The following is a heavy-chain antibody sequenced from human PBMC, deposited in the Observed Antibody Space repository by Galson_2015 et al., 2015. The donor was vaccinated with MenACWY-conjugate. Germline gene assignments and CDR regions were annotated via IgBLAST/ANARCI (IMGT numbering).Heavy chain of an antibody. CDR1: GFTVNTNY. CDR2: IYSGGST. V-gene: IGHV3-53*01. D-gene: IGHD2-2*01. J-gene: IGHJ6*03. CDR3: ARAGSENCRTTNCLSLGAKFSYYYYMDV. Sequence: LRLSCAASGFTVNTNYMTWVRQAPGTGLEWVSIIYSGGSTYYPDSVRGRFTISRDNSKNTLYLQMDSLRADDTAVYYCARAGSENCRTTNCLSLGAKFSYYYYMDVWGKGTTVTVSS.